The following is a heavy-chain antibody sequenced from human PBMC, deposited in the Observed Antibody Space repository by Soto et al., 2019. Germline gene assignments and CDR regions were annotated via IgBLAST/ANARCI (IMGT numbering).Heavy chain of an antibody. J-gene: IGHJ5*02. Sequence: SQTLSLTCAISGDSVSSNSAAWNWIRQSPSRGLEWLGRTYYRSKWYNDYAVSVKSRITINPDTSKNQFSLQLNSVTPEDTAVYYCARGGGYSYGFVGNWFDPWGQGTLVTVSS. CDR1: GDSVSSNSAA. D-gene: IGHD5-18*01. CDR3: ARGGGYSYGFVGNWFDP. CDR2: TYYRSKWYN. V-gene: IGHV6-1*01.